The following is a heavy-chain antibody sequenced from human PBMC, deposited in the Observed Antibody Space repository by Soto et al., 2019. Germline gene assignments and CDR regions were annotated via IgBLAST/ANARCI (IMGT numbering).Heavy chain of an antibody. V-gene: IGHV1-18*01. J-gene: IGHJ4*02. CDR2: SSPYNGDT. D-gene: IGHD6-19*01. Sequence: QIQLVQSGAEVKKPGASVKVSCKTSGYTFTNYGISWVRQAPGQGLEWMGWSSPYNGDTRYAQNFQGRVTLTTDTYTSTAYMELRSLRSDDTAVYYCAKGGGTVAGTYCDYWGQGTLVTVS. CDR3: AKGGGTVAGTYCDY. CDR1: GYTFTNYG.